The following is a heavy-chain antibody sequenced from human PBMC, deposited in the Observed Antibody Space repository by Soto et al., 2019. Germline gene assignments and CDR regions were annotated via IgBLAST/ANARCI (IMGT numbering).Heavy chain of an antibody. D-gene: IGHD3-9*01. CDR1: GGSVSSGSYY. J-gene: IGHJ5*02. CDR3: ARGSIWTWFDP. Sequence: SETLSLTCTVSGGSVSSGSYYWSWIRQPPGKGLEWIGYIYYSGSTNYNPSLKSRVTISVDTSKNQFSLKLSSVTAADTAVYYCARGSIWTWFDPWGQGTLVTVSS. CDR2: IYYSGST. V-gene: IGHV4-61*01.